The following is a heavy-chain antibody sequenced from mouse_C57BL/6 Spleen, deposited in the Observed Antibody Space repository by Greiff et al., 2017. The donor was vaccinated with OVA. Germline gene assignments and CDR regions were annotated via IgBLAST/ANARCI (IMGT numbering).Heavy chain of an antibody. CDR2: INYDGSST. CDR3: AREMVPYYFDY. V-gene: IGHV5-16*01. J-gene: IGHJ2*01. CDR1: GFTFSDYY. D-gene: IGHD2-1*01. Sequence: EVKLMESEGGLVQPGSSMKLSCTASGFTFSDYYMAWVRQVPEKGLEWVANINYDGSSTYYLDSLKSRFIISRDNAKNILYLQMSSLKSEDTATHYCAREMVPYYFDYWGQGTTLTVSS.